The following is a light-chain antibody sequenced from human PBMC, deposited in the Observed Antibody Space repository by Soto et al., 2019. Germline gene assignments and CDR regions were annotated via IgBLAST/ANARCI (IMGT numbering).Light chain of an antibody. CDR1: QSVSSSY. CDR2: GAS. J-gene: IGKJ1*01. Sequence: IVLMQSPGTLSLSPGERATLSCRASQSVSSSYLAWYQQKPGQAPRLLIYGASSRATGIPDRFSGSGSGTDFTLTIIRLEPEDFAVYYCQQYGSSPRTFGQGTKVDXK. CDR3: QQYGSSPRT. V-gene: IGKV3-20*01.